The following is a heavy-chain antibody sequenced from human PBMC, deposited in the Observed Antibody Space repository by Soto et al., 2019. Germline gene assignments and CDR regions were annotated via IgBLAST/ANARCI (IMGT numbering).Heavy chain of an antibody. J-gene: IGHJ6*02. Sequence: SETLSLTCTASGGSISSYYWSWIRQPPGKGLEWIGYIYYSGSTNYNPSLKSRVTISVDTSKNQFSLKLSSVTAADTAVYYCARGLDYDFWSGYQDYYYYGMDVWGQGTKVTVSS. V-gene: IGHV4-59*01. CDR2: IYYSGST. CDR1: GGSISSYY. D-gene: IGHD3-3*01. CDR3: ARGLDYDFWSGYQDYYYYGMDV.